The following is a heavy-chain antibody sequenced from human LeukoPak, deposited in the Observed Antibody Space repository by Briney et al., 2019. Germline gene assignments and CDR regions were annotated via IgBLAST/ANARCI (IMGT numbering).Heavy chain of an antibody. Sequence: GGSLRLSCAASGFTFSSYSMNWVRQAPGKGLEWVSSISSSSSYIYCADSVKGRFTISRDNAKNSLYLQMNSLRAEDTAVYYCARAGDIVATMNYFDYWGQGTLVTVSS. CDR1: GFTFSSYS. J-gene: IGHJ4*02. CDR2: ISSSSSYI. V-gene: IGHV3-21*01. D-gene: IGHD5-12*01. CDR3: ARAGDIVATMNYFDY.